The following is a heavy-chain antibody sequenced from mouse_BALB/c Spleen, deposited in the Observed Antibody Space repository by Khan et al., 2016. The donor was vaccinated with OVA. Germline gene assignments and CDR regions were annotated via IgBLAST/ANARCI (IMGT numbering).Heavy chain of an antibody. CDR3: ARHEDYYGSRPYFDY. J-gene: IGHJ2*01. CDR1: GITFSRYS. V-gene: IGHV5-9-3*01. D-gene: IGHD1-1*01. CDR2: ISSGGSYT. Sequence: EVELVESGGGLVKPGGSLKLSCVASGITFSRYSMSWVRQTPEKRLEWVASISSGGSYTYYPDSVKGRFTLSRDNAENTLYLQMSSLRSEDTGIYYCARHEDYYGSRPYFDYWGQGTTLTVSS.